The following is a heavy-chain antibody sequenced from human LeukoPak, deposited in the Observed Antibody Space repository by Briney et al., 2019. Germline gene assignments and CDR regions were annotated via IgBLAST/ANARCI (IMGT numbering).Heavy chain of an antibody. J-gene: IGHJ4*02. D-gene: IGHD6-19*01. CDR3: ARDSSGWSHFDY. V-gene: IGHV3-21*01. Sequence: GGSLRLSCAAFGLTLSTYGMHWVRQAPGKGLEWVSSISSSSSYIYYADSVKGRFTISRDNAKNSLYLQMNSLRAEDTAVYYCARDSSGWSHFDYWGQGTLVTVSS. CDR1: GLTLSTYG. CDR2: ISSSSSYI.